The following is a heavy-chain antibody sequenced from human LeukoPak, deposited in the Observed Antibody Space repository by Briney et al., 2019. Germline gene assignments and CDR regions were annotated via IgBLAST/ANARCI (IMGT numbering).Heavy chain of an antibody. D-gene: IGHD1-14*01. J-gene: IGHJ4*02. CDR2: IKEDGSER. CDR3: TRDRNPDNWHEFDS. Sequence: GGSLRLSCAASGFAFHNYYMSWVRQAPGKGLEWVAIIKEDGSERDYVDSVKGRFTISTDNAKSSLYLQMNSLRADDTAVYYCTRDRNPDNWHEFDSWGQGALVTVSS. V-gene: IGHV3-7*01. CDR1: GFAFHNYY.